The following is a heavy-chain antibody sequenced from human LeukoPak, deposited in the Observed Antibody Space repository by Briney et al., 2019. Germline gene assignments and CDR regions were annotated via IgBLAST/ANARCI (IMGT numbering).Heavy chain of an antibody. CDR3: ARTGFGELPFDY. J-gene: IGHJ4*02. CDR1: GGSIAGYY. CDR2: IFYSGNS. D-gene: IGHD3-10*01. Sequence: SETLSLTCTVSGGSIAGYYWSWIRQPPGKGLEWIGYIFYSGNSNYNPSLKSRVTISVDTSKNQFSLNLTSVTAADTAVYFCARTGFGELPFDYWGQGTLVTVSS. V-gene: IGHV4-59*01.